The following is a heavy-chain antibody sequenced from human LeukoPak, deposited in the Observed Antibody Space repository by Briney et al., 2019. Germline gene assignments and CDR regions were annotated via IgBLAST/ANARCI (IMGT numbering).Heavy chain of an antibody. J-gene: IGHJ4*02. D-gene: IGHD5-12*01. CDR1: GGSFSGYY. CDR3: AMDKWLRPIGY. Sequence: SETLSLTCAVYGGSFSGYYWSWIRQPPGKGLEWIGEINHSGSTNYNPSLKSRVTISVDTSKNQFSLKLSSVTAADTAVYYCAMDKWLRPIGYWGQGTLVTVSS. CDR2: INHSGST. V-gene: IGHV4-34*01.